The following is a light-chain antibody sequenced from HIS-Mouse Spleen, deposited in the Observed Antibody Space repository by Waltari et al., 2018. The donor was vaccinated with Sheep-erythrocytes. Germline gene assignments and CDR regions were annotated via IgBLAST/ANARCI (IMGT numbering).Light chain of an antibody. V-gene: IGKV1-39*01. J-gene: IGKJ4*01. CDR3: QQSYSTPPLT. CDR2: AAS. Sequence: DIQMTQSPSSLSASVGDRVTITCRASQSISSYLNWYQQKPGKAPKPRIYAASSLQSGVPSRFSGRGSRTDFTLTISSLQPEDFATYYCQQSYSTPPLTFGGGTKVEIK. CDR1: QSISSY.